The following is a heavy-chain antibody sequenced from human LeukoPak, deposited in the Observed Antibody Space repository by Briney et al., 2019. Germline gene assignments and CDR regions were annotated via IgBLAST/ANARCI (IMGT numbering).Heavy chain of an antibody. Sequence: GASVKVSCKASGYTFTSYDINWVRQATGQGLEWMGWMNPNSGNTGYAQKFQGRVTMTRNTSISTAYMELSSLRSEDTAVYCCAVTMVRGVIRYFDYWGQGTLVTVSS. CDR3: AVTMVRGVIRYFDY. CDR2: MNPNSGNT. J-gene: IGHJ4*02. CDR1: GYTFTSYD. D-gene: IGHD3-10*01. V-gene: IGHV1-8*02.